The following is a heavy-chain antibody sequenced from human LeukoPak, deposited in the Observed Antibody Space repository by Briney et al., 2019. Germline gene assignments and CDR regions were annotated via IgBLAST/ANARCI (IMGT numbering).Heavy chain of an antibody. CDR2: IYYSGST. CDR1: GGSISSYY. Sequence: SETLSLTCTVSGGSISSYYWSWIRQPPGKGLEWIGYIYYSGSTSYNPSLMSRVTISVDTSKNQFSLKLSSVTAADTAVYYCARGNDISLFGSPTNWFDPWGQGTLVTVSS. CDR3: ARGNDISLFGSPTNWFDP. D-gene: IGHD3-9*01. V-gene: IGHV4-59*01. J-gene: IGHJ5*02.